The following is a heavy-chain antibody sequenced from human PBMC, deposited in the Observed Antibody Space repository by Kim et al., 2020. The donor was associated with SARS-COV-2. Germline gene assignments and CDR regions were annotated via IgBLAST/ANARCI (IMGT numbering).Heavy chain of an antibody. CDR2: ISGSGGST. CDR3: AKCGWRSYYYYGMDV. Sequence: GGSLRLSCAASGFTFSSYAMSWVRQAPGKGLEWVSAISGSGGSTYYADSVKGRFTISRDNSKNTLYLQMNSLRAEDTAVYYCAKCGWRSYYYYGMDVWGQGTTVTVSS. CDR1: GFTFSSYA. D-gene: IGHD6-19*01. J-gene: IGHJ6*02. V-gene: IGHV3-23*01.